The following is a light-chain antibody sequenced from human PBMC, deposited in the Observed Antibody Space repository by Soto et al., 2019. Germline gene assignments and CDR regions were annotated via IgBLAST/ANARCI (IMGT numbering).Light chain of an antibody. CDR3: AAWGASLNGWV. CDR2: SNN. CDR1: SSNIGSNT. Sequence: QSVLTQPPSASGTPGQRVTIPCSGSSSNIGSNTVNWYQQLPGTAPKLLIYSNNQRPSGVPDRFSGSKSGTSASLAISGLQSEDEADYYCAAWGASLNGWVFGGGTK. J-gene: IGLJ3*02. V-gene: IGLV1-44*01.